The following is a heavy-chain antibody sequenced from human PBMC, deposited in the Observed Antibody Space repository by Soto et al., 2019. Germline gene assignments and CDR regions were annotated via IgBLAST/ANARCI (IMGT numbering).Heavy chain of an antibody. CDR3: ARYQHVLRSFDWLTHYYYYGMDV. CDR2: ISAYNGNT. V-gene: IGHV1-18*01. D-gene: IGHD3-9*01. CDR1: GYTFTSYG. J-gene: IGHJ6*02. Sequence: ASVKVSCKASGYTFTSYGISWVRQAPGQGLEWMGWISAYNGNTNYAQKLQGRVTMTTDTSTSTAYMELRSLRSDDTAVYYCARYQHVLRSFDWLTHYYYYGMDVWGQGTTVTVSS.